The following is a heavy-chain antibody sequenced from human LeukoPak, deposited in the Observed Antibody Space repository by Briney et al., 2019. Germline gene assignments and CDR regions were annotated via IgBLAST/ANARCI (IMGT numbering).Heavy chain of an antibody. CDR2: ISGSGGGT. J-gene: IGHJ4*02. D-gene: IGHD3-22*01. CDR1: GITLSNYG. CDR3: AKRGVVIRVILVGFHKEAYYFDS. V-gene: IGHV3-23*01. Sequence: GGSLRLSCAVSGITLSNYGMSWVRQAPGKGLEWVAGISGSGGGTNYADSVKGRFTISRDNPKNTLFLQMNNLRAEDTAVYFCAKRGVVIRVILVGFHKEAYYFDSWGQGALVTVSS.